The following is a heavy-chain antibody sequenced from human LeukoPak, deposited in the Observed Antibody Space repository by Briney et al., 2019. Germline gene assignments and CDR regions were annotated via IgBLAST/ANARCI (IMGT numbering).Heavy chain of an antibody. CDR3: ARGRSSGWWINWFDP. CDR2: INPNSGGT. Sequence: ASVKVSCKASRYTFTGYYMHWVRQAPGQGLEWMGWINPNSGGTNYAQKFQGWVTMTRDTSISTAYMELSRLRSDDTAVYYCARGRSSGWWINWFDPWGQGTLVTVSS. V-gene: IGHV1-2*04. D-gene: IGHD6-19*01. J-gene: IGHJ5*02. CDR1: RYTFTGYY.